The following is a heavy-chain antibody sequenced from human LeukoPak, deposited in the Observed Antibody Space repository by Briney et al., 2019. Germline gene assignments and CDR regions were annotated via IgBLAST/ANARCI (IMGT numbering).Heavy chain of an antibody. V-gene: IGHV4-4*07. J-gene: IGHJ6*02. CDR3: ARLRHWRVRDPYYYYGMDV. D-gene: IGHD3-10*01. Sequence: PSETLSLTCTVSGGSISSYYWSWIRQPAGKGLEWIGRIYTSGSTNYNPSLKSRVTMSVDTSKNQFSLKLSSVTAADTAVYYCARLRHWRVRDPYYYYGMDVWGQGTTVTVSS. CDR1: GGSISSYY. CDR2: IYTSGST.